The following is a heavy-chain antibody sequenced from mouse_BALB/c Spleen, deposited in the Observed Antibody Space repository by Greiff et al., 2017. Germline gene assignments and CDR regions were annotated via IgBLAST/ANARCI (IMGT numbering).Heavy chain of an antibody. V-gene: IGHV3-2*02. CDR1: GYSITSDYA. J-gene: IGHJ3*01. CDR2: ISYSGST. CDR3: ARGGAWFAY. Sequence: VQLQQSGPGLVNPSQSLSLTCTVTGYSITSDYAWNWIRQFPGNKLEWMGYISYSGSTSYNPSLKSRISITRDTSKNQFFLQLNSVTTEDTATYYCARGGAWFAYWGQGTLVTVSA.